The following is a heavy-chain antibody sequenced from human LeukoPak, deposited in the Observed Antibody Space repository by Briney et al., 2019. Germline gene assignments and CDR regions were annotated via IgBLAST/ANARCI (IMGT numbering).Heavy chain of an antibody. Sequence: GGSLRLSCAASGFTFSGHAMHWARQNPGKGLEWVAVISYDGRNEYYADSVKGRFTISRDNSKNTLFLQMNSLRAEDTALYYCARQDCSPSCYLAYWGQGTLVTVSS. J-gene: IGHJ4*02. CDR1: GFTFSGHA. CDR2: ISYDGRNE. D-gene: IGHD2-2*01. CDR3: ARQDCSPSCYLAY. V-gene: IGHV3-30*04.